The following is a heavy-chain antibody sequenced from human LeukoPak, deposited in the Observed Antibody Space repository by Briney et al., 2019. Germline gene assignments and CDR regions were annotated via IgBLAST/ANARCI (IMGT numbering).Heavy chain of an antibody. Sequence: SETLSLTCTVSDGSISSSSYYWGWIRQPPGKGLEWIGSIYYSGNAYYNPSLKSRVTISVDTSKNQFSLQLSSATAADTAVYYCASKRYYSDTSGYYHDYWGQGTLVTVSS. J-gene: IGHJ4*02. D-gene: IGHD3-22*01. CDR2: IYYSGNA. CDR1: DGSISSSSYY. CDR3: ASKRYYSDTSGYYHDY. V-gene: IGHV4-39*01.